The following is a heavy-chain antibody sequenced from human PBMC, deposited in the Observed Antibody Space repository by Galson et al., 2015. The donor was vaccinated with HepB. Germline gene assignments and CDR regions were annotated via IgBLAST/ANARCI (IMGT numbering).Heavy chain of an antibody. V-gene: IGHV3-48*01. CDR2: ISTTGTNI. Sequence: SLRLSCAASGFTFSSFTMNWVRRAPGTRLEWVSYISTTGTNIFYVASVKGRFAVSRDNAKNSLYLQMNSLRAEDTAIYYCARVVLSGSYWYFDFWGQGTLVTVSS. CDR3: ARVVLSGSYWYFDF. J-gene: IGHJ4*02. CDR1: GFTFSSFT. D-gene: IGHD1-26*01.